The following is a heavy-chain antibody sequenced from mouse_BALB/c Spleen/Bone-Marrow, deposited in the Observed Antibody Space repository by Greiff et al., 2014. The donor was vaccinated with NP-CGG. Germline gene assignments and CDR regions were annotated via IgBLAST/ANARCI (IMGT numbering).Heavy chain of an antibody. CDR3: ARYRLGTYFAY. V-gene: IGHV14-3*02. CDR1: GFNIKDTY. D-gene: IGHD1-2*01. CDR2: IDPANGNT. Sequence: EVQLQQSGAELVKPGASVKLSCTASGFNIKDTYMHWVKQRPEQGLEWIGRIDPANGNTKYDPKFQGKATITADTSSNTAYLQLSSLTSEDTAVYYCARYRLGTYFAYWGQGTTLTVSS. J-gene: IGHJ2*01.